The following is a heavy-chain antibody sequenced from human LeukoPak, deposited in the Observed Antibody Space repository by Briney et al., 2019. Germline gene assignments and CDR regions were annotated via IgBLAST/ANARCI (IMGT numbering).Heavy chain of an antibody. CDR1: GGSISSGGYY. Sequence: SETLSLTCTVSGGSISSGGYYWSWIRQHPGKGLEWIGYIYYSGSTYYNPSLKSRVTISVDTPKNQFSLKLSSVTAADTAVYYCARSRVYDILSGYLYNWFDPWGQGTLVTVSS. D-gene: IGHD3-9*01. CDR3: ARSRVYDILSGYLYNWFDP. J-gene: IGHJ5*02. V-gene: IGHV4-31*03. CDR2: IYYSGST.